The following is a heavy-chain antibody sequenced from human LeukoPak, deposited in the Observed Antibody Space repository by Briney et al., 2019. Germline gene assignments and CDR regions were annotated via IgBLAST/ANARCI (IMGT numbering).Heavy chain of an antibody. J-gene: IGHJ3*02. D-gene: IGHD3-22*01. CDR1: GFTFSSYW. CDR2: IKEDGSEK. CDR3: ARADSTGAFDI. V-gene: IGHV3-7*01. Sequence: GGSLRLSCAASGFTFSSYWVTWVRQGPGMGLEWVANIKEDGSEKYYVDSVKGRFTISRDNAKNSLYLQLNSLRAEDTAVYYCARADSTGAFDIWGQGTMVTVS.